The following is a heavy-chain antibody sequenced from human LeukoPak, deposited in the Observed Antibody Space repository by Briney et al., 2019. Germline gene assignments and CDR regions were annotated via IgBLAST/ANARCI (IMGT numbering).Heavy chain of an antibody. CDR1: GFTFSSYA. Sequence: PGGSLRLSCAASGFTFSSYAMHWVRQAPGKGLEWVAVISYDGSNKYYADSVKGRFTVSRDNSKNTLYLQMNSLRAEDTAVYYCAKNPPLGWIGERGYHFDYWGQGTLVTVSS. V-gene: IGHV3-30-3*02. D-gene: IGHD3-3*01. CDR3: AKNPPLGWIGERGYHFDY. CDR2: ISYDGSNK. J-gene: IGHJ4*02.